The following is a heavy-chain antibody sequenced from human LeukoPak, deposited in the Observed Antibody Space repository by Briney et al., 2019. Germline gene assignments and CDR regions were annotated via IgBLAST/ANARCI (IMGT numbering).Heavy chain of an antibody. CDR3: ARHSSGYLNWFDP. CDR1: GGSISSYY. CDR2: IYYSGST. D-gene: IGHD3-22*01. V-gene: IGHV4-59*08. Sequence: SETLSLTCTVSGGSISSYYWSWIRQPPGKGLEWIGYIYYSGSTNYNPSLKSRVTISVDTSKNQFSLKLSSVTAADTAVYYCARHSSGYLNWFDPWGQGTLVTVSS. J-gene: IGHJ5*02.